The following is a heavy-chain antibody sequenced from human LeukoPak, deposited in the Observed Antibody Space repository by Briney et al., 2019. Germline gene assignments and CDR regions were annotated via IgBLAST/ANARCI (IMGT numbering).Heavy chain of an antibody. CDR3: ARVFGPDFDPRGQWLPVRYFDL. D-gene: IGHD6-19*01. Sequence: SETLSLTCTVSGGSISSGDSSWSWIRQPAGKGLEWIGRIYTSGSTNYNPSLKSRVTMSVDTSKNQFSLKLSSVTAADTAVYYCARVFGPDFDPRGQWLPVRYFDLWGRGTLVTVSS. CDR2: IYTSGST. CDR1: GGSISSGDSS. V-gene: IGHV4-61*02. J-gene: IGHJ2*01.